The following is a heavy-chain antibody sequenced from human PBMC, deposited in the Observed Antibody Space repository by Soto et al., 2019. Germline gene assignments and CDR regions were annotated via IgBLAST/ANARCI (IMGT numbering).Heavy chain of an antibody. Sequence: QVQLQESGPGLVKPSQTLSLTCTVSGGSIRSGGYYWIWIRQHPGKGLEWIGHIHYGGSTSYNPSLKCLVAILVDASKTEFSLRLSSVTVADTAVYFCAIDRGLEAGGDYFREFFVMDVWGIGTTVTVSS. CDR3: AIDRGLEAGGDYFREFFVMDV. V-gene: IGHV4-31*01. CDR1: GGSIRSGGYY. D-gene: IGHD4-17*01. J-gene: IGHJ6*03. CDR2: IHYGGST.